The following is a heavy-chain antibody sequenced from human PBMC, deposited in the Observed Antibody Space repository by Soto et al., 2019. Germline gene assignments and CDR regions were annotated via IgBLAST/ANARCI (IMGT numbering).Heavy chain of an antibody. D-gene: IGHD5-12*01. CDR2: IYHSGST. CDR3: AAGGGLPRYY. Sequence: QLQLQESGSGLVKPSQTLSLTCAVSGGSISSGGYSWSWIRQPPGKGLEWIGYIYHSGSTCYNTSLKSRVTISVDRSKNQFSLKMSSVTAADTAVSYCAAGGGLPRYYWGQGTLVTVSS. J-gene: IGHJ4*02. CDR1: GGSISSGGYS. V-gene: IGHV4-30-2*01.